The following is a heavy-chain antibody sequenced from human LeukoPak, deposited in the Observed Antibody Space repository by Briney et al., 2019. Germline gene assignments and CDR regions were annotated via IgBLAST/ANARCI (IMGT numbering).Heavy chain of an antibody. CDR3: ARDIGGYCSSTSCSLDY. CDR2: ISWNSGSI. V-gene: IGHV3-9*01. J-gene: IGHJ4*02. Sequence: GGSLRLSCAASGFTFDDYAMHWVRQAPGKGLEWVSGISWNSGSIGYADPVKGRFTISRDNAKNSLYLQMNSLRAEDTALYYCARDIGGYCSSTSCSLDYWGQGTLVTVSS. CDR1: GFTFDDYA. D-gene: IGHD2-2*01.